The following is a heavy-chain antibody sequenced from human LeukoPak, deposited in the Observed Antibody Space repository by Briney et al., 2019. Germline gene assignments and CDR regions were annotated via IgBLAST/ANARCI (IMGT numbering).Heavy chain of an antibody. CDR1: GFTFSSYA. D-gene: IGHD1-26*01. CDR3: ARAWEHVGDWFDP. Sequence: GGSLRLSCAASGFTFSSYAMSWVRQAPGKGLEWVSAISGSGDSTFYADSVKGRFTISRDNSKNTLYLQMNSLRAEDTAVYYCARAWEHVGDWFDPWGQGTLVTVSS. J-gene: IGHJ5*02. V-gene: IGHV3-23*01. CDR2: ISGSGDST.